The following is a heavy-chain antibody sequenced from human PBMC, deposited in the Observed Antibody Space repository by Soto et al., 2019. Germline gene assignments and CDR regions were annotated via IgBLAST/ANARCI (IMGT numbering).Heavy chain of an antibody. V-gene: IGHV3-66*01. CDR1: GFTVSSNY. CDR3: ARDQGYSHY. Sequence: EVQLVESGGGLVQPGGSLRFSCAASGFTVSSNYMSWVRQAPGKGLEWVSVIYSGGSTYYADSVKGRFTISRDNSKNTVYLQVNSRGGEDTAVYYCARDQGYSHYWGQGTLVTVSS. J-gene: IGHJ4*02. D-gene: IGHD5-18*01. CDR2: IYSGGST.